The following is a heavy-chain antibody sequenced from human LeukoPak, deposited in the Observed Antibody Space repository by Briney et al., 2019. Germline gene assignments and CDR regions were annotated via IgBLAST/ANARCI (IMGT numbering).Heavy chain of an antibody. CDR1: GFTFSDAW. D-gene: IGHD3-10*01. Sequence: GGSLRLSCAASGFTFSDAWMNWVRQAPGKGLEWVGRIKRKTEGGATDYAGPVKGRFTISRDDSKNTLFLHVNSLKTEDSAVYYCTTGNFGPYWGQGTLVTVSS. V-gene: IGHV3-15*07. CDR3: TTGNFGPY. J-gene: IGHJ4*02. CDR2: IKRKTEGGAT.